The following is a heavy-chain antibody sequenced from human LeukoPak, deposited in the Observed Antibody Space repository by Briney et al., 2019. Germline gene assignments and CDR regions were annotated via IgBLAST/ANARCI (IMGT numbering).Heavy chain of an antibody. V-gene: IGHV4-34*01. D-gene: IGHD5-12*01. Sequence: SETLSLTCAVYGGSFSGCYWSWIRQPPGKGLEWIGEINHSGSTNYNPSLKSRVTISVDTSKNQFSLKLSSVTAADTAVYYCARGRVATPFDYWGQGTLVTVSS. J-gene: IGHJ4*02. CDR1: GGSFSGCY. CDR2: INHSGST. CDR3: ARGRVATPFDY.